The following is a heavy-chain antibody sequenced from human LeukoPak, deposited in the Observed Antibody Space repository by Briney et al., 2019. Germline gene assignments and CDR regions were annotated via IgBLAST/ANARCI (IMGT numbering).Heavy chain of an antibody. D-gene: IGHD6-13*01. CDR3: ARDREYSSSWLDY. J-gene: IGHJ4*02. CDR2: IWYDGSNK. Sequence: GRSLRLSCAASGFTFSSYGMHWVRQAPGKGLEWVAVIWYDGSNKYYADSAKGRFTISRDNSKNTLYLQMNSLRAEDTAVYYCARDREYSSSWLDYWGQGTLVTVSS. V-gene: IGHV3-33*01. CDR1: GFTFSSYG.